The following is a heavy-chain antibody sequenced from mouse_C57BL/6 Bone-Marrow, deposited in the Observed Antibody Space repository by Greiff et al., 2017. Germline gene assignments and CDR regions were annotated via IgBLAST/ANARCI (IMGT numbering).Heavy chain of an antibody. CDR3: ARHYSNSYYFDY. CDR1: GYTFTSYW. Sequence: QVQLQQPGAELVKPGASVKMSCKASGYTFTSYWITWVKQRPGQGLEWIGDIYPGSGSTNYNEKFKSKATLTVDTSSSTAYMQLSSLTSEDSAFYYCARHYSNSYYFDYWGQGTTLTVSS. D-gene: IGHD2-5*01. V-gene: IGHV1-55*01. J-gene: IGHJ2*01. CDR2: IYPGSGST.